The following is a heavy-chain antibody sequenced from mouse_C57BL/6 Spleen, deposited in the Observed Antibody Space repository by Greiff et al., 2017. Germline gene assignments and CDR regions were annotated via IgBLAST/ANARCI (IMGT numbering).Heavy chain of an antibody. J-gene: IGHJ2*01. Sequence: QVHVKQPGAELVKPGASVKMSCKASGYTFTSYWITWVKQRPGQGLEWIGDIYPGSGSTNYNEKFKSKATLTVDTSSSTAYMQLSSLTSEDSAVYYCARCDYDEVLDYWGQGTTLTVSS. CDR1: GYTFTSYW. D-gene: IGHD2-4*01. CDR3: ARCDYDEVLDY. V-gene: IGHV1-55*01. CDR2: IYPGSGST.